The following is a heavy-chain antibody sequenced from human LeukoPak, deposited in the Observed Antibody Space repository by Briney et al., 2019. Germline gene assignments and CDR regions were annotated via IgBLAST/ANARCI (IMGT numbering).Heavy chain of an antibody. CDR1: GGTFSSYA. D-gene: IGHD3-10*01. J-gene: IGHJ6*03. Sequence: SVKVSCKASGGTFSSYAISWVRQAPGQGLESMGGIIPIFGTANYAQKFQGRVTITADKSTSTAYMELSSLRSEDTAVYYCARSYYYGSGSYYISGAHYYYYYMDVWGKGTTVTVSS. CDR2: IIPIFGTA. CDR3: ARSYYYGSGSYYISGAHYYYYYMDV. V-gene: IGHV1-69*06.